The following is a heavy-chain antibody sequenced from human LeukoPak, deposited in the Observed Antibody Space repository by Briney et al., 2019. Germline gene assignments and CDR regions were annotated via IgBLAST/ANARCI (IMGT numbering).Heavy chain of an antibody. Sequence: SETLSLTCTVSGGSTSSYYWSWIRQPPGKGLEWIGYIYYSGSTNYNPSLKSRVTISVDTSKNQFSLKLSSVTAADTAVYYCARLYYDYVWGTSSGFDYWGQGTLVTVSS. CDR3: ARLYYDYVWGTSSGFDY. J-gene: IGHJ4*02. V-gene: IGHV4-59*01. CDR2: IYYSGST. CDR1: GGSTSSYY. D-gene: IGHD3-16*01.